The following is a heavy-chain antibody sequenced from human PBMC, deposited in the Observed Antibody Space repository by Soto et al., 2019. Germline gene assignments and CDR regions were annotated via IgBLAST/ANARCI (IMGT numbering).Heavy chain of an antibody. D-gene: IGHD3-16*01. Sequence: QVQLVESGRGVVQPGRSLRLSCAASGFTFSSYGMHWVRQAPGKGLEWVAVISYDGSNKYYADSVKGRFTISRDNSKNTLYLQMNSLRAEDTAVYYCATQGAVDYWGQGTLVTVSS. V-gene: IGHV3-30*03. CDR1: GFTFSSYG. CDR2: ISYDGSNK. CDR3: ATQGAVDY. J-gene: IGHJ4*02.